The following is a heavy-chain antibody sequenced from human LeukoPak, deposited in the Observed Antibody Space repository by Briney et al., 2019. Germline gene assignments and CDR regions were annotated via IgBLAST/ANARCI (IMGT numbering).Heavy chain of an antibody. D-gene: IGHD2-2*01. CDR3: ARTQALEYASSGYYYYGMDV. CDR2: IYYSGST. J-gene: IGHJ6*02. CDR1: GGSISSSSYY. Sequence: SETLSLTCTVSGGSISSSSYYWGWIRQPPGKGLEWIGSIYYSGSTYYNPSLKSRVTISVDTSKNQFSLNLSSVTAADTAVYYCARTQALEYASSGYYYYGMDVWGQGTTVTVSS. V-gene: IGHV4-39*07.